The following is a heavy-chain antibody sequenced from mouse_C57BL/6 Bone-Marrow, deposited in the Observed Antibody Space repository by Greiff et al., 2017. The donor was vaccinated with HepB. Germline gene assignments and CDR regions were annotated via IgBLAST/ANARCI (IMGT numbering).Heavy chain of an antibody. J-gene: IGHJ2*01. CDR1: GFTFSSYG. D-gene: IGHD1-1*01. CDR3: ARRHYYGSLDY. Sequence: EVQGVESGGDLVKPGGSLKLSCAASGFTFSSYGMSWVRQTPDKRLGWVATISSGGSYTYYPDSVKGRFTISRDNDKNTLYLQMSSLKSEDTAMYYCARRHYYGSLDYWGQGTNLTVSS. V-gene: IGHV5-6*01. CDR2: ISSGGSYT.